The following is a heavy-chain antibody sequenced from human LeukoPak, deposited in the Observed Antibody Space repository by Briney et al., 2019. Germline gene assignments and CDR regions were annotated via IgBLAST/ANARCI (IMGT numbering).Heavy chain of an antibody. J-gene: IGHJ4*02. Sequence: GGSLRLSCAASGFTFSSYAMSWVRQAPGKGLEWVSAISGSGGSTYYADSVKGRFTISRDNSKNTLYLQMNSLRAEDTAVYYCAKDRYLAATRVAARPLDYWGQGTLVTVSS. CDR3: AKDRYLAATRVAARPLDY. V-gene: IGHV3-23*01. CDR2: ISGSGGST. D-gene: IGHD6-6*01. CDR1: GFTFSSYA.